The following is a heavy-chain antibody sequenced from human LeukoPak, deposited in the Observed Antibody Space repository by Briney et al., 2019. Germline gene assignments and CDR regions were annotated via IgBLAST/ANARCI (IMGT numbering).Heavy chain of an antibody. CDR3: TTGDIVVVPAAIRTYFDY. V-gene: IGHV3-15*01. J-gene: IGHJ4*02. Sequence: GGSLRLSCAASGFTFSSYAMSWVRQAPGKGLEWVGRIKSKTDGGTTDYAAPVKGRFTISRDDSKNTLYLQMNSLKTEDTAVYYCTTGDIVVVPAAIRTYFDYWGQGTLVTVSS. CDR2: IKSKTDGGTT. D-gene: IGHD2-2*02. CDR1: GFTFSSYA.